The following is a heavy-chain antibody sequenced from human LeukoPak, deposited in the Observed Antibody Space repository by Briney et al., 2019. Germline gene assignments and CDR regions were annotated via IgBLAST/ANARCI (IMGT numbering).Heavy chain of an antibody. D-gene: IGHD5-18*01. CDR2: IRYDGSNK. CDR1: GFTFSSYG. Sequence: GGSLRLSCAASGFTFSSYGMHWVRQAPGKGLEWVAFIRYDGSNKYYADSVKGRFTISRDNSKNTLYLQMNSLRAGDTALYYCAKESLRGHSYGFDNWGQGTLVTVSS. J-gene: IGHJ4*02. CDR3: AKESLRGHSYGFDN. V-gene: IGHV3-30*02.